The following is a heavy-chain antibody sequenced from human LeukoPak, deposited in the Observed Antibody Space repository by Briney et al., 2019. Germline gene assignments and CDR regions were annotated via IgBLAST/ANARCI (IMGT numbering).Heavy chain of an antibody. CDR3: ASVVITGGYFQH. CDR1: GFTVSSNY. V-gene: IGHV3-66*02. J-gene: IGHJ1*01. CDR2: IYSDSST. D-gene: IGHD7-27*01. Sequence: GGSLRLSCAASGFTVSSNYISWVRQAPGKGLEWVSVIYSDSSTYYADYVKGRFTISRDNPKNTLYLQMNSLRPEDTAVYYCASVVITGGYFQHWGQGTLVTVSS.